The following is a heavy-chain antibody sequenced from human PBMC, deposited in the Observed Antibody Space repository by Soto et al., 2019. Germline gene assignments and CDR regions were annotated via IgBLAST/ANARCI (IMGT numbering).Heavy chain of an antibody. CDR2: IDHSGST. D-gene: IGHD3-3*01. CDR1: GGSFSGYY. CDR3: ARHRLWEAYGGNSWSGFDY. J-gene: IGHJ4*02. Sequence: SETLSLTCAVYGGSFSGYYWSWIRQPPGKGLEWIGEIDHSGSTNYNPSLKSRVTISVDTSKNQFSLKLSSVTAADTAVYYCARHRLWEAYGGNSWSGFDYWGQGTLVTVSS. V-gene: IGHV4-34*01.